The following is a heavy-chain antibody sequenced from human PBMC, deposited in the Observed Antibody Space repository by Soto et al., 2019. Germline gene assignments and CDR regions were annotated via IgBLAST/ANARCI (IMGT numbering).Heavy chain of an antibody. CDR2: ISWSSAYI. CDR3: AKDSGAGTLLSYDGLDL. J-gene: IGHJ6*02. Sequence: GGSLRLSCAASGFTFNDYAMHWVRQTPGKGLEWVSGISWSSAYIGYADSVRGRFTISRDNAKNSLYLQMNSLGTEDTALYYCAKDSGAGTLLSYDGLDLWGQGTTVTVSS. CDR1: GFTFNDYA. D-gene: IGHD6-19*01. V-gene: IGHV3-9*01.